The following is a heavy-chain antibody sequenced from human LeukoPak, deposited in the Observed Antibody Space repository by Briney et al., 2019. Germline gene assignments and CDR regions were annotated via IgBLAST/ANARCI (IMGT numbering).Heavy chain of an antibody. J-gene: IGHJ3*02. Sequence: GASVKVSCKASGYTFTSYGISWVRQAPGQGLEWMGIINPSGGSTSYAQKFQGRVTMTRDTSTSTVYMELSSLRSEDTAVYYCARDLQGHGSGSYYKSPGAFDIWGQGTMVTVSS. V-gene: IGHV1-46*01. CDR2: INPSGGST. CDR3: ARDLQGHGSGSYYKSPGAFDI. CDR1: GYTFTSYG. D-gene: IGHD3-10*01.